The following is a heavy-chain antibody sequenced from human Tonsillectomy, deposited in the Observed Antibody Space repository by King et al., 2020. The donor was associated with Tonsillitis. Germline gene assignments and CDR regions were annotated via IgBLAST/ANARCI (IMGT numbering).Heavy chain of an antibody. CDR2: IRSKGYGGTT. J-gene: IGHJ6*03. CDR1: GFTFGDYA. Sequence: VQLVESGGGLVQPGRSLRLSCTASGFTFGDYAMNWVRQAPGKGLEWVGFIRSKGYGGTTEYAASVKGRFAISREDSKSIAYLQMNSLKTEDTAVYYCTTPIEAVGVVAATDGYMDGWGKGTTVTVSS. V-gene: IGHV3-49*04. D-gene: IGHD2-15*01. CDR3: TTPIEAVGVVAATDGYMDG.